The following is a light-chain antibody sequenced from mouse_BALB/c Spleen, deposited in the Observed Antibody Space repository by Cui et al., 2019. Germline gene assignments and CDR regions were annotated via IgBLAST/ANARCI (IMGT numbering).Light chain of an antibody. CDR3: LQGDDMPLT. CDR2: EGY. V-gene: IGKV17-127*01. J-gene: IGKJ2*01. CDR1: TDIDDD. Sequence: DTTVTQSPASLSVATGEKVTIGCKANTDIDDDMDWFQQKPGEPPKLLISEGYILRPGVPSRFCSSGYGTDFVFTIGNTHSEDVADYYCLQGDDMPLTFGGGTKLEIK.